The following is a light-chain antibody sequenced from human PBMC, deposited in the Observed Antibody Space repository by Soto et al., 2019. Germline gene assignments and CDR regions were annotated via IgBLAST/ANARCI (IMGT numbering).Light chain of an antibody. J-gene: IGLJ1*01. CDR3: GSYSSTDTPVV. CDR2: EVT. V-gene: IGLV2-14*01. CDR1: STDVGGYNY. Sequence: QSALAQPSSVPGSPGQSITISCTGTSTDVGGYNYVSWYQHHSGKAPKLLIYEVTNRPSGISDRFSGSKSVNTASLTISGLQAEDESDYYCGSYSSTDTPVVFGTGTKVTVL.